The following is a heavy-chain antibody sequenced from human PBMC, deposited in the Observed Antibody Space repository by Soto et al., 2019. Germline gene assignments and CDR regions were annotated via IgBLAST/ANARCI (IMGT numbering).Heavy chain of an antibody. CDR1: GYTFSTYG. CDR3: ARQSGNGLFDS. CDR2: ISGYTGNT. D-gene: IGHD2-8*01. J-gene: IGHJ4*02. V-gene: IGHV1-18*01. Sequence: QVQLVQSGAELKKPGASMKISCKTSGYTFSTYGLSWVRQAPGQGLQWVGWISGYTGNTKYAQKFKDRVIMTTDTSTRTAYLELRSLRSDDTALYYCARQSGNGLFDSWGQGTLVTVSS.